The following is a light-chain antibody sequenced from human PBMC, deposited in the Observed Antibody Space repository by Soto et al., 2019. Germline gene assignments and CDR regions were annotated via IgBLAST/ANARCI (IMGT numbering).Light chain of an antibody. Sequence: QSALTQPASVSGSPGQSITISCTGTSSDVGGYDLVSWYQQHPGKAPKLMIYKVSTRPSGVSSRFSGSKSGNTASLTISGLQAEDEADYYCCSYAGSSTFVFGTGTKLTVL. J-gene: IGLJ1*01. CDR2: KVS. V-gene: IGLV2-23*02. CDR3: CSYAGSSTFV. CDR1: SSDVGGYDL.